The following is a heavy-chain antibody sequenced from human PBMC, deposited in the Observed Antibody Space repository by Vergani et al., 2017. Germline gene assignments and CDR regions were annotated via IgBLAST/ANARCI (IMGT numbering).Heavy chain of an antibody. CDR2: ISSSSSYI. CDR3: ARSRTRDCSSTSCYGFGDYYYYYYMDV. V-gene: IGHV3-21*01. CDR1: GFTFSSYS. D-gene: IGHD2-2*01. J-gene: IGHJ6*03. Sequence: EVQLVESGGGLVKPGGSLRLSCAASGFTFSSYSMNWVRQAPGKGLEWVSSISSSSSYIYYADSVKGRFTISRDNAKNSLYLQMNSLRAEDTAVYYCARSRTRDCSSTSCYGFGDYYYYYYMDVWGKGTTVTVSS.